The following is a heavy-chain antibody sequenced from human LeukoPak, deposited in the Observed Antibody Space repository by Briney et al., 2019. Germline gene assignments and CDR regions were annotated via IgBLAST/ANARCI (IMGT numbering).Heavy chain of an antibody. CDR3: ARHSSRTTNYYYFYMDV. V-gene: IGHV5-51*01. CDR1: GYRFTSYW. J-gene: IGHJ6*03. CDR2: IYPGDSDP. Sequence: EESLKISLKGSGYRFTSYWIGCVRQSPGEGLEWRWIIYPGDSDPIYSPSFQGQVTISPDKSISTAYLQRSSLQASDTAMYYCARHSSRTTNYYYFYMDVWGKGTADTVSS. D-gene: IGHD2/OR15-2a*01.